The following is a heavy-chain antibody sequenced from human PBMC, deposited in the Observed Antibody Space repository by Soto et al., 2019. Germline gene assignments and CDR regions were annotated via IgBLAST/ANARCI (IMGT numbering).Heavy chain of an antibody. CDR3: AIDVEKRNFYVFWSGSLH. CDR2: INQDGSET. J-gene: IGHJ4*02. CDR1: GFTFSTYW. D-gene: IGHD3-3*01. V-gene: IGHV3-7*01. Sequence: GGSLKLSCAASGFTFSTYWMTWVRQAPGTGLEWVANINQDGSETYSVDSVKGRFTISRDNAKNSLYLQMNSLRAEDTAVYYCAIDVEKRNFYVFWSGSLHWGQGTLVTVSS.